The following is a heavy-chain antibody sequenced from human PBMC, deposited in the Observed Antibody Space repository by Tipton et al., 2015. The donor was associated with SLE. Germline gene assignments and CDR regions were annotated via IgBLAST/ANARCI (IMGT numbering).Heavy chain of an antibody. Sequence: QLVQSGAEVKKPGESLKISCKGSGYSFTSYWIGWVRQMPGKGLEWMGRIDPSDSYTNYSPSFQGHVTFSADQSISTAYLQWSSLKASDTVMYYCARRETGDNSGDAFDIWGQGTMVTVSS. D-gene: IGHD4-23*01. CDR3: ARRETGDNSGDAFDI. V-gene: IGHV5-10-1*01. CDR2: IDPSDSYT. J-gene: IGHJ3*02. CDR1: GYSFTSYW.